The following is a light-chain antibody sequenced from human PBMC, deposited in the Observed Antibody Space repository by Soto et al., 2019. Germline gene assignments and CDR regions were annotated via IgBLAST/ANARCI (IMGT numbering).Light chain of an antibody. J-gene: IGKJ1*01. CDR2: DAS. CDR3: QQYDKWPPWT. CDR1: QSVSSN. V-gene: IGKV3-15*01. Sequence: EIVMTQSPAPVSFSPGQSVTLLRRASQSVSSNLAWYQQKPGQVPRLLIYDASTRATGIPARFSGSGSGTEFTLTISNLQSEDFANYFCQQYDKWPPWTFGQGTKVDIK.